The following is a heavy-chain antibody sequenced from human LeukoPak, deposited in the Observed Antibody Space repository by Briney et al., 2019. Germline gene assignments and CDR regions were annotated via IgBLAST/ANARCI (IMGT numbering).Heavy chain of an antibody. Sequence: SETLSLTCAVSGGSISSSNWWSWGRQPPGKGLEWIGEIYHSGSTNYNPSLKSRVTISVDKSKNQFSLKLSSVTAADTAVYYCARGSRVGIPAANWFDPWGQGTLVTVSS. D-gene: IGHD2-2*01. CDR1: GGSISSSNW. J-gene: IGHJ5*02. V-gene: IGHV4-4*02. CDR2: IYHSGST. CDR3: ARGSRVGIPAANWFDP.